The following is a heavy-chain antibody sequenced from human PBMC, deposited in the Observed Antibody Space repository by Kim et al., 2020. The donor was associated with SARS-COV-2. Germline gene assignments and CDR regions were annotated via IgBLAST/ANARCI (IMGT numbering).Heavy chain of an antibody. CDR1: GGSISSGGYY. J-gene: IGHJ2*01. CDR2: IYYSGST. Sequence: SETLSLTCTVSGGSISSGGYYWSWIRQHPGKGLEWIGYIYYSGSTYYNPSLKSRVTISVDTSKNQFSLKLSSVTAADTAVYYCARGRDWYFDLWGRGTLVTVSS. CDR3: ARGRDWYFDL. V-gene: IGHV4-31*03.